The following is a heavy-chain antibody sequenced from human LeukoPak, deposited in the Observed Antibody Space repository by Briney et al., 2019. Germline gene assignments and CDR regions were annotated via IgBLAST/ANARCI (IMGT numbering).Heavy chain of an antibody. CDR3: ARGGSGYDFDY. V-gene: IGHV4-30-2*01. CDR2: IYHSGST. J-gene: IGHJ4*02. CDR1: GGSISSGGYY. D-gene: IGHD5-12*01. Sequence: SETLSLTCTVSGGSISSGGYYWSWIRQPPGKGLEWIGYIYHSGSTYYNPSLKSRVTISVDRSKNQFSLKLSSVTAADTAVYYCARGGSGYDFDYWGQGTLVTVSS.